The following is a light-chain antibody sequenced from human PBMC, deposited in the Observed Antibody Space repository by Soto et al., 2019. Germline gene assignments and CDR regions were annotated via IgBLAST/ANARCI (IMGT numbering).Light chain of an antibody. J-gene: IGKJ1*01. Sequence: DIQMTQSPSTLSASVVDRVTKTNRASQSISSWLAWYQQKPGKAPKLLISDASTLESGVPPRFSGSGSGTDFTLAISSLQPEDSATYYCLQDINYPWTFGQGTKVDIK. CDR2: DAS. V-gene: IGKV1-5*01. CDR1: QSISSW. CDR3: LQDINYPWT.